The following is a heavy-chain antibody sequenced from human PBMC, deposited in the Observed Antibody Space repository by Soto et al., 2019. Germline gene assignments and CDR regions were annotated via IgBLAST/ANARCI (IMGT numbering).Heavy chain of an antibody. CDR1: GFTFSDYD. CDR3: AREKGYCSGGSCYGSYYYYYMDV. J-gene: IGHJ6*03. V-gene: IGHV3-11*01. Sequence: PGGSLRLSCAASGFTFSDYDMSWIRQAPGKGLEWVSYISSSGSTIYYADSVKGRFTISRDNAKNSLYLQMNSLRAEDTAVYYCAREKGYCSGGSCYGSYYYYYMDVWGKGTTVTVSS. CDR2: ISSSGSTI. D-gene: IGHD2-15*01.